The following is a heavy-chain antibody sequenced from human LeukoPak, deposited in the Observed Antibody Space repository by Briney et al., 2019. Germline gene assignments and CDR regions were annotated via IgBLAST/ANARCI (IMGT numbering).Heavy chain of an antibody. CDR2: IYYSGRT. CDR3: ARPYRSGWYGTFDI. J-gene: IGHJ3*02. CDR1: GGSISSYY. Sequence: SETLSLTCTVSGGSISSYYWSWLRQSPGKGLEWIGYIYYSGRTNYNPYLKGRVTISVDTSKNQSSLKLTSVTAADTAVYYCARPYRSGWYGTFDIWGQGTMVTVSS. D-gene: IGHD6-19*01. V-gene: IGHV4-59*08.